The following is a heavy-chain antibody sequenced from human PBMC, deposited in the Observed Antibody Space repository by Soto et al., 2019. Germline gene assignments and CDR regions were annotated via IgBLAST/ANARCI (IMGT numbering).Heavy chain of an antibody. Sequence: PGGSLRLSCAASGLTFSSYAMSWVRQAPGKGLEWVSVISGSGGSTYYADSVKGRFTISRDNSKNTLYLQMNSLRAEDTAIYYCAKDRHCSGGSCLYNGMDVWGQGTTVTVSS. J-gene: IGHJ6*02. CDR3: AKDRHCSGGSCLYNGMDV. V-gene: IGHV3-23*01. D-gene: IGHD2-15*01. CDR2: ISGSGGST. CDR1: GLTFSSYA.